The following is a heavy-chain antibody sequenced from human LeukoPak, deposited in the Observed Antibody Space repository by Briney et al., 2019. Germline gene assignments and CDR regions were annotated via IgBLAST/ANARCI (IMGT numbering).Heavy chain of an antibody. D-gene: IGHD5-12*01. V-gene: IGHV1-69*04. CDR1: GGTFSRYA. Sequence: SVRVSCKASGGTFSRYAISWVRQAPGQGLEWMGRIIPIIGIVNYAQKFQGRVTITADKSTSTAYMELSSLRSEDTAVYYCARVPSGYTPNANYYYYGMDVWGQGTTVTVSS. J-gene: IGHJ6*02. CDR2: IIPIIGIV. CDR3: ARVPSGYTPNANYYYYGMDV.